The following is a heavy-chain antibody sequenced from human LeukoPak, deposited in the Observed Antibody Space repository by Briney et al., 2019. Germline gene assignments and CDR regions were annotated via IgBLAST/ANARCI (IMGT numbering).Heavy chain of an antibody. Sequence: GGSLRLSCAASGFTFNTFNMNWVRQAPGKGLEWVSSITSGGDYIYYADSVKGRFTTSRDNAKNSLSLQLNSLRVEDTAVYYCARGHYDVLAASYKWTPDYWGQGTLVTASS. J-gene: IGHJ4*02. D-gene: IGHD3-9*01. CDR1: GFTFNTFN. CDR3: ARGHYDVLAASYKWTPDY. V-gene: IGHV3-21*01. CDR2: ITSGGDYI.